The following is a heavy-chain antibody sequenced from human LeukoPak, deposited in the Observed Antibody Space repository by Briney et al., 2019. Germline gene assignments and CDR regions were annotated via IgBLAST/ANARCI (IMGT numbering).Heavy chain of an antibody. D-gene: IGHD3-22*01. CDR1: GFTFSTYG. CDR2: ISSSSSYI. J-gene: IGHJ4*02. Sequence: GGSLRLSCAASGFTFSTYGMHWVRQAPGKGLEWVSSISSSSSYIYYADSVKGRFTISRDNAKNSLYLQMNSLRAEDTAVYYCARGNDSSGFYYFDYWGQGTLVTVSS. V-gene: IGHV3-21*01. CDR3: ARGNDSSGFYYFDY.